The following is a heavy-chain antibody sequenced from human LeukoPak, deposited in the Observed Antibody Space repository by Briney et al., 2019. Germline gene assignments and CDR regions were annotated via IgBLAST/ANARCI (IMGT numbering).Heavy chain of an antibody. D-gene: IGHD6-13*01. V-gene: IGHV3-9*01. CDR2: ISWNSGSI. J-gene: IGHJ4*02. CDR1: GFTLDDYA. Sequence: GRSLRLSCAASGFTLDDYAMHWVRQAPGKGLEWVSGISWNSGSIGYADSVKGRFTISRDNAKNSLYLQMNSLRAEDTALYYCAKDIAAAAPYYFDYWGQGTLVTVSS. CDR3: AKDIAAAAPYYFDY.